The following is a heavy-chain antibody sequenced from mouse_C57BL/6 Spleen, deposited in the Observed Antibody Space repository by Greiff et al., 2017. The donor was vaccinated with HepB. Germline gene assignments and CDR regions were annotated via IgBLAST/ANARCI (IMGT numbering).Heavy chain of an antibody. J-gene: IGHJ3*01. CDR2: IYPGDGDT. CDR3: APYYGYDGAWFAY. V-gene: IGHV1-82*01. CDR1: GYAFSSSW. Sequence: LQESGPELVKPGASVKISCKASGYAFSSSWMNWVKQRPGKGLEWIGRIYPGDGDTNYNGKFKGKATLTADKSSSTAYMQLSSLTSEDSAVYFCAPYYGYDGAWFAYWGQGTLVTVSA. D-gene: IGHD2-9*01.